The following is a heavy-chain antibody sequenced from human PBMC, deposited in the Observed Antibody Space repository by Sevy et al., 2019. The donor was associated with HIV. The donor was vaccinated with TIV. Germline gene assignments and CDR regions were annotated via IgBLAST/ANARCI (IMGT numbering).Heavy chain of an antibody. D-gene: IGHD6-25*01. V-gene: IGHV3-23*01. J-gene: IGHJ3*02. CDR2: ISGSGVST. CDR1: RFTFSSYD. CDR3: AKSMGGFDAFDI. Sequence: GGSLRLSCAASRFTFSSYDMSWVRQAPGKGLEWVSVISGSGVSTYYADSVKGRFTISRDNSKNTLYLQLNSLRAEDTAVYYCAKSMGGFDAFDIWGQGTMVTVSS.